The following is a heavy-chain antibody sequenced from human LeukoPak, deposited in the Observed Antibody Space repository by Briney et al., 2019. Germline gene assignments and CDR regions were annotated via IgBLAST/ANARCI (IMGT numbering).Heavy chain of an antibody. J-gene: IGHJ6*02. D-gene: IGHD6-13*01. CDR1: GGSIRSSYYY. V-gene: IGHV4-39*01. Sequence: SETLSLTCTVSGGSIRSSYYYWGWIRQPPGKGLEWIGSIYDSGSTYYNPSLKSRVTISVDTSKNQFSLKLNSVTAADTAVYYCGRAQQGAAGGRYYYHGVDVWGQGTTVTVSS. CDR3: GRAQQGAAGGRYYYHGVDV. CDR2: IYDSGST.